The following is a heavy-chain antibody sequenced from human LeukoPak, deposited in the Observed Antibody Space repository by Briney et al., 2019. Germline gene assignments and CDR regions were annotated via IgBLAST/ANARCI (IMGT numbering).Heavy chain of an antibody. J-gene: IGHJ4*02. D-gene: IGHD4-17*01. CDR3: ARERVYGDYLDY. Sequence: PGGSLRLSCAASGFTFSSYGTHWVRQAPGKGLEWVAVIWYDGSNKYYADSVKGRFTISRDNSKNTLYLQMNSLRAEDTAVYYCARERVYGDYLDYWGQGTLVTVSS. V-gene: IGHV3-33*01. CDR2: IWYDGSNK. CDR1: GFTFSSYG.